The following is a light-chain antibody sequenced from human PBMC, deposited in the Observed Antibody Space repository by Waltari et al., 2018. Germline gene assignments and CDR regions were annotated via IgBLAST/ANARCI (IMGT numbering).Light chain of an antibody. V-gene: IGKV1-5*03. CDR1: QTITSTRTW. J-gene: IGKJ3*01. CDR3: QQFNTYPIP. CDR2: EAS. Sequence: DIQMTQSPSTLSASVGDRVTISCRASQTITSTRTWLAWYQQKPGKAPKLLIYEASSLENGVPSRFSGSGSGTEFTLTISSLQPDDFATYYCQQFNTYPIPFGRGTKVDIK.